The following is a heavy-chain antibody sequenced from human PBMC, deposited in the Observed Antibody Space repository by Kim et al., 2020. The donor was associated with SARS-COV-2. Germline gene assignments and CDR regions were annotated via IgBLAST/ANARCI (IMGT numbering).Heavy chain of an antibody. V-gene: IGHV4-39*01. J-gene: IGHJ4*02. D-gene: IGHD2-21*02. CDR3: AGQYIVVVTAILPAAIDY. CDR1: GGSISSSHYY. Sequence: SETLSLTCTVSGGSISSSHYYWGWIRQPPGKGLEWIGTIYYSGSTYYNQSLKSRVTISVDTSKNQFSLKVSSVTAADTAVYYCAGQYIVVVTAILPAAIDYWGQGTLVTVSS. CDR2: IYYSGST.